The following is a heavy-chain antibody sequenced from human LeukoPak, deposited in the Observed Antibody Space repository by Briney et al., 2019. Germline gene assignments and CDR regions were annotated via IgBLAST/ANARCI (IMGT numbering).Heavy chain of an antibody. CDR1: GFTFSSYT. J-gene: IGHJ6*03. CDR3: ARSSGPRYYYYMDV. CDR2: ISYDGSNK. V-gene: IGHV3-30*04. D-gene: IGHD5-12*01. Sequence: PGGSLRLSCAASGFTFSSYTMHWVRQAPGKGLEWVAVISYDGSNKYYADSVKGRFTISRDNSKNTLYLQMNSLRAEDTAVYYCARSSGPRYYYYMDVWGKGTTVTVSS.